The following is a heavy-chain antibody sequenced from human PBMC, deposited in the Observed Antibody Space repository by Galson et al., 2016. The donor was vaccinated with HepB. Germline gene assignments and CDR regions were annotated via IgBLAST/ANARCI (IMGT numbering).Heavy chain of an antibody. CDR3: ARGGDWQFDY. Sequence: ETLSLTCAVSGGSISDEKWWSWVRQPPGKGLEWIGEIHHSGSSNQNPSLRSRVSISLDPSKNQISLSLESLTAADTAVYYWARGGDWQFDYWGQGTLVTVSS. J-gene: IGHJ4*02. CDR1: GGSISDEKW. CDR2: IHHSGSS. D-gene: IGHD3-9*01. V-gene: IGHV4-4*02.